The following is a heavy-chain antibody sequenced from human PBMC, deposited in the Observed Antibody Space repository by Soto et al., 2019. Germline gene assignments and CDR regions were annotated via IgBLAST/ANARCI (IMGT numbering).Heavy chain of an antibody. CDR1: GYTFTSYG. J-gene: IGHJ6*02. CDR2: ISAYNGNT. D-gene: IGHD2-2*01. Sequence: GASVKVSCKASGYTFTSYGISWVRQAPGQGLEWIGWISAYNGNTNYAQKLQGRVTMTTDTSTSTAYMELRSLRSDDTAVYYCAREDIVVVPAAMGYYYGMDVWGQGTTVRLL. CDR3: AREDIVVVPAAMGYYYGMDV. V-gene: IGHV1-18*04.